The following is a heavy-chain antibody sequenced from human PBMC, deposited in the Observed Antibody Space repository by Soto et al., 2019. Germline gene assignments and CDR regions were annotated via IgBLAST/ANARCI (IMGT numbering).Heavy chain of an antibody. CDR1: GFTLSASD. J-gene: IGHJ6*02. V-gene: IGHV3-13*05. Sequence: PGGSLRLSCAASGFTLSASDMHWVRQAEGKGLEWVSALGAADDPYYLVSVKGRFTISRENAKNSLYLQMNNLRAGDTAVYYCARAYSGRLPRRADYYYAMDVWGQGTTVTASS. CDR2: LGAADDP. CDR3: ARAYSGRLPRRADYYYAMDV. D-gene: IGHD2-15*01.